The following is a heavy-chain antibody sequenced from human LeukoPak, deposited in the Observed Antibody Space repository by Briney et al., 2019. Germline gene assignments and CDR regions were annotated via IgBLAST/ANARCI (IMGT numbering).Heavy chain of an antibody. CDR1: GGSISSYY. V-gene: IGHV4-59*01. CDR2: IYYSGST. Sequence: PSETLSLTCTVSGGSISSYYWSWIRQPPGKGLEWIGYIYYSGSTNYNPSLKSRVTISVDTSKNQFSLKLSSVTAADTAVYYCARDPDPKDVPDIVVVPAAMVMELDVWGKGTTVTVSS. CDR3: ARDPDPKDVPDIVVVPAAMVMELDV. J-gene: IGHJ6*04. D-gene: IGHD2-2*01.